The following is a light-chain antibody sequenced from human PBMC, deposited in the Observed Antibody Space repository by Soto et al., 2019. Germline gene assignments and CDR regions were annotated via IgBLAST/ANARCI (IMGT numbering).Light chain of an antibody. Sequence: DIQMTQSPSTLSASVGDRVTITCRASQSISSWLAWYQQKPGKAPKLLIYKASSLSSGVPSRFGGSGSGTEFTLTISSLQPDDSASYYCQPYNSNFQWTFGQGTKVDI. CDR3: QPYNSNFQWT. CDR2: KAS. V-gene: IGKV1-5*03. CDR1: QSISSW. J-gene: IGKJ1*01.